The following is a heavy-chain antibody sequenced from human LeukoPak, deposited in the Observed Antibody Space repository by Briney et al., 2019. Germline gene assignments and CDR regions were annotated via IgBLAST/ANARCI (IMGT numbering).Heavy chain of an antibody. D-gene: IGHD7-27*01. Sequence: SQTLSLTCALSGDSVSSNSAAWGWIRQSPSRGIEWLGRTYYRSGWYNDCALSVESRITINPDTSKNQVSLQLTSVTPEDTAVYYCSRELAWGPADYWGQGTLVTVSS. CDR3: SRELAWGPADY. V-gene: IGHV6-1*01. CDR1: GDSVSSNSAA. J-gene: IGHJ4*02. CDR2: TYYRSGWYN.